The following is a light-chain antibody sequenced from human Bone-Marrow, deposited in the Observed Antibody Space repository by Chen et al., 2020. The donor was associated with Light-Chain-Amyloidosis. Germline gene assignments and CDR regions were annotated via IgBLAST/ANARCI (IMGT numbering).Light chain of an antibody. J-gene: IGKJ4*01. Sequence: IVLTQSPGPLSLSPGEGANLSCRASQTISSNYLTWYQQKFGQAPRLLIYGSSSRATGIPDRFTGSGSGTDFTLTINRLEPEDFAMYYCQQYGTSPLTVGGGTKVEIK. CDR3: QQYGTSPLT. CDR2: GSS. V-gene: IGKV3-20*01. CDR1: QTISSNY.